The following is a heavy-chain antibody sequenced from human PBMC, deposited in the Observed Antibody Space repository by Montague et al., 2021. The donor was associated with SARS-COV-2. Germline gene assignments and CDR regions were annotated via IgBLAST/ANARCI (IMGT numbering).Heavy chain of an antibody. D-gene: IGHD3-10*01. CDR2: IYISGNT. J-gene: IGHJ6*02. CDR3: ARDVGGIDV. CDR1: GGSISYGGYF. Sequence: TLSLTCSVSGGSISYGGYFWNWIRQHPGKGLEWIGYIYISGNTQHNPSLKSRVSLSMDTSKNQFSLNLTSATAADTALYYCARDVGGIDVWGQGTTVIVSS. V-gene: IGHV4-31*03.